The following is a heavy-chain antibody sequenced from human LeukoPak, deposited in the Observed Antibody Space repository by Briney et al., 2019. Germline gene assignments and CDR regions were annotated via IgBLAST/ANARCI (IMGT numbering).Heavy chain of an antibody. CDR3: ARGHTSSLDY. J-gene: IGHJ4*02. D-gene: IGHD5-18*01. V-gene: IGHV3-48*03. Sequence: GGSLRLSCAASGFTFSSYEMNWVRQAPGKGLEWVSYISSSGSTIYYADSVKGRFTISRDNAKNSLYLQMNSLRAEDTAIYYCARGHTSSLDYWGQGTLVTVSS. CDR2: ISSSGSTI. CDR1: GFTFSSYE.